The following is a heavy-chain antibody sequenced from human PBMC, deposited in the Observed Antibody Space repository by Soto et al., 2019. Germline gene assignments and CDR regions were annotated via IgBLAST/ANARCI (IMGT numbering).Heavy chain of an antibody. CDR3: ASHSGDWLQRDYFDY. Sequence: SETLSLTCAVSGGSISSGGYSCNWIRQPPGKGLEWIGYIYHSGSTYYNPSLKSRVTISVDTSKNQFSLKLSSVTAADTAVYYCASHSGDWLQRDYFDYWGQGTLVPVAS. CDR1: GGSISSGGYS. V-gene: IGHV4-30-2*03. D-gene: IGHD3-10*01. J-gene: IGHJ4*02. CDR2: IYHSGST.